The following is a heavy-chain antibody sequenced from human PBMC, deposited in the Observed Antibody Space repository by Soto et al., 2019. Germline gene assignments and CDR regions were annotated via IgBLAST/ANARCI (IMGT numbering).Heavy chain of an antibody. J-gene: IGHJ4*02. CDR1: GGSISSGDYY. V-gene: IGHV4-30-4*01. D-gene: IGHD2-8*01. CDR3: ARELVVYAIDY. CDR2: IYYSGST. Sequence: PSETLSLTCTVSGGSISSGDYYWSWIRQPPGKGLEWIGYIYYSGSTYYNPSLKSRVTISVDTSKNQFSLKLSSVTAADTAVYYCARELVVYAIDYWGQGTLVTVSS.